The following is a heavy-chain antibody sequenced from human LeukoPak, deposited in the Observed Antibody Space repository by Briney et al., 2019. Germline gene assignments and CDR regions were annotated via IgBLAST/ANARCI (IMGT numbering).Heavy chain of an antibody. CDR2: IKQDGSEK. V-gene: IGHV3-7*01. CDR3: ARDCYDFWSGYLYGMDV. J-gene: IGHJ6*02. Sequence: PGGSLRLSCAASGFTFSSYWMSWVRQAPGKGLEWVANIKQDGSEKYYLDSVKGRFTISRDNAKNSLYLQMNSLRAEDTAVYYCARDCYDFWSGYLYGMDVWGQGTTVTVS. D-gene: IGHD3-3*01. CDR1: GFTFSSYW.